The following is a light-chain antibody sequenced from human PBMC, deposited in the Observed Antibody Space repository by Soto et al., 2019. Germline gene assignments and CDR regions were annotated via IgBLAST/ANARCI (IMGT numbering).Light chain of an antibody. V-gene: IGKV1-5*03. CDR2: KAS. CDR3: QQYNSYSR. CDR1: QSISSW. J-gene: IGKJ1*01. Sequence: DIQMTQSPAALSASVGCGVTITFRASQSISSWLAWYQQKPGKAPKLLIYKASSLESGVPSRFSGSGSGTEFTLTISSLQPDDFATYYCQQYNSYSRFGQGTKVDIK.